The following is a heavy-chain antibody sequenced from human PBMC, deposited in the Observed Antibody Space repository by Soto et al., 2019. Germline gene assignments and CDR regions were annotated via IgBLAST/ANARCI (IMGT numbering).Heavy chain of an antibody. CDR1: GFTFGDYE. V-gene: IGHV3-11*01. CDR3: ARSSGWYDADAFDI. Sequence: QVQLVESGGGLVQPGGSLRLSCAASGFTFGDYEMSWIRQAPGKGLEWVAFLSRSGGKIYYADSVRGRFSISRDNAKNSLYLQMTSLGVEDTAAYFCARSSGWYDADAFDIWGRGTMVTVSA. CDR2: LSRSGGKI. D-gene: IGHD6-19*01. J-gene: IGHJ3*02.